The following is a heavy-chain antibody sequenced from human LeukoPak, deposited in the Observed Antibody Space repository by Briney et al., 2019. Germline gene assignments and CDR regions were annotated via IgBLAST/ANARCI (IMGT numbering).Heavy chain of an antibody. Sequence: PGGSLRLSCAASGFTFSSYAMHWVRQAPGKGLEWVAVISYDGSNKYYADSVKGRFTISRDNSKNTLYLQMSSLRAEDTAVYYCARDGSIAGIAAVFDYWGQGTLVTVSS. V-gene: IGHV3-30-3*01. D-gene: IGHD6-13*01. CDR1: GFTFSSYA. CDR2: ISYDGSNK. J-gene: IGHJ4*02. CDR3: ARDGSIAGIAAVFDY.